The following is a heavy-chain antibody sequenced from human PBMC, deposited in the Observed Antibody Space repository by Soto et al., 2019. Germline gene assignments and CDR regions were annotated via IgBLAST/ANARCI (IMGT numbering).Heavy chain of an antibody. V-gene: IGHV3-23*01. CDR1: GFTFSSYA. J-gene: IGHJ6*02. Sequence: GSLRLSCAASGFTFSSYAMSWVRQAPGKGLEWVSAISGSGGSTYYADSVKGRFTISRDNSKNTLYLQMNSLRAEDTAVYYCAKDSPAAPGYYYYYGMDVWGQGTTVTLSS. D-gene: IGHD6-13*01. CDR2: ISGSGGST. CDR3: AKDSPAAPGYYYYYGMDV.